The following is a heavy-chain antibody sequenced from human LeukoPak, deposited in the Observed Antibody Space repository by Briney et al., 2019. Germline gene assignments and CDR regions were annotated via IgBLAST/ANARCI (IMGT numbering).Heavy chain of an antibody. Sequence: ASVTVSCKAAGYTCTSYGISWVRQAPRQGLEWIGWLSAYNGNTNYAQKLQGRVTMTTDTSTSTVYMELRSLRSDDTAVYYCARGGLYCSSTSCYGIEYWGQGTLVTVSS. D-gene: IGHD2-2*01. J-gene: IGHJ4*02. CDR3: ARGGLYCSSTSCYGIEY. CDR2: LSAYNGNT. CDR1: GYTCTSYG. V-gene: IGHV1-18*04.